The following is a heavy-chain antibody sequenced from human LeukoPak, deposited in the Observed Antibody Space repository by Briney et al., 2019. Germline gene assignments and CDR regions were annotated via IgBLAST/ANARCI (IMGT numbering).Heavy chain of an antibody. CDR1: GFTFSSYD. Sequence: PGGSMRLSCAASGFTFSSYDMHWVRPATGKGLEWVSSIGTTGDPYYPGSVKGRFTISRENAKNSLYLQMNSLRAGDTAVYYCARAGCSGGSCYGYFHYWGQGTLVTVSS. V-gene: IGHV3-13*05. CDR3: ARAGCSGGSCYGYFHY. CDR2: IGTTGDP. D-gene: IGHD2-15*01. J-gene: IGHJ4*02.